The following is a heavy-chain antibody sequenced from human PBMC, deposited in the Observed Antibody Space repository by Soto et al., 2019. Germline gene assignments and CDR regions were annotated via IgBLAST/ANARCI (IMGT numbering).Heavy chain of an antibody. CDR3: ARGRGLCFGGPDAFDF. Sequence: ASVKVSCKASGYTFTSYDINWVRQATGQGLEGMGWMNPNSGNTGYAQKFQGRVTITRNTSRSTADVDLSSLRSDDTAVYYCARGRGLCFGGPDAFDFWGQGIMVTVSS. V-gene: IGHV1-8*01. CDR2: MNPNSGNT. CDR1: GYTFTSYD. D-gene: IGHD3-10*01. J-gene: IGHJ3*01.